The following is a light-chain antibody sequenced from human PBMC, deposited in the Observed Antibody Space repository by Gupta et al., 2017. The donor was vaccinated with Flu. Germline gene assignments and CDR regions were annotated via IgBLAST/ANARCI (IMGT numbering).Light chain of an antibody. J-gene: IGKJ2*01. CDR2: GAS. Sequence: EIVLTQSAATLSLSPGERATVSCRANQSVSSYFAWYRQKPGQAPRLIIYGASNRAHGIPARFSGSGSGTDFTLTISSLEPEDVAVYYCQQRSGWYTFGQGTRVEIK. CDR1: QSVSSY. CDR3: QQRSGWYT. V-gene: IGKV3-11*01.